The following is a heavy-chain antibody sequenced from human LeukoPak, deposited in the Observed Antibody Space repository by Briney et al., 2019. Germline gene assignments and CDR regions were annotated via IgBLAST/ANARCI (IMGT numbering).Heavy chain of an antibody. CDR1: GDSISSYY. CDR3: AATIKRDYGDTNLDY. J-gene: IGHJ4*02. Sequence: SETLSLTCTAPGDSISSYYWSWIRQPPRKGLEWIGHMYHSGSINYSPSLKSRVTISIDTSKNQFSLRLTSVTAADTAVYYCAATIKRDYGDTNLDYWGQGTLVTVSS. V-gene: IGHV4-59*01. D-gene: IGHD4-17*01. CDR2: MYHSGSI.